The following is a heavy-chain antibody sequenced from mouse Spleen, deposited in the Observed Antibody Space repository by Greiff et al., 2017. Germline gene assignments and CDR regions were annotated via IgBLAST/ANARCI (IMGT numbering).Heavy chain of an antibody. D-gene: IGHD1-1*01. CDR3: AREDTTIDY. V-gene: IGHV1-82*01. Sequence: QVQLQQSGPELVKPGASVKISCKASGYAFSSSWMNWVKQRPGKGLEWIGRIYPGDGDTNYNGKFKGKATLTADKSSSTAYMQLSSLTSEDSAVYFCAREDTTIDYWGQGTTLTVSS. CDR1: GYAFSSSW. J-gene: IGHJ2*01. CDR2: IYPGDGDT.